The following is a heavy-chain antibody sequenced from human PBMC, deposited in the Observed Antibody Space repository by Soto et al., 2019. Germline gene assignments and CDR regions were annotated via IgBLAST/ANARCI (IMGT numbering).Heavy chain of an antibody. CDR3: AKGNAAARTEWNY. CDR2: ISGSGGST. D-gene: IGHD6-13*01. Sequence: PGGSLRLSCAASGFTFSSYAMSWVRQAPGKGLEWVSAISGSGGSTYYADSVKGRFTISRDNSKNTLYLQMNSLRAEDTAVFYCAKGNAAARTEWNYWGQGTLVTVSS. J-gene: IGHJ4*02. CDR1: GFTFSSYA. V-gene: IGHV3-23*01.